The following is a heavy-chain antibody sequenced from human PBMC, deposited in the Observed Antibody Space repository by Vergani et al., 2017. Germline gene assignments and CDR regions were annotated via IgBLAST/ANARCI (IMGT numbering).Heavy chain of an antibody. Sequence: EVMLVQSGAEVKKPGESLKISCKYSESSFISNEIAWVRQMSGKGLQWMGNINPIDSKIAYSPSFQGQAIMSLDKSITTAYLQWRSLKASDTAIYYCTRQVPFGDGACLHFDHWGQGTQVTVSS. J-gene: IGHJ4*02. D-gene: IGHD2-21*01. CDR3: TRQVPFGDGACLHFDH. CDR2: INPIDSKI. CDR1: ESSFISNE. V-gene: IGHV5-51*01.